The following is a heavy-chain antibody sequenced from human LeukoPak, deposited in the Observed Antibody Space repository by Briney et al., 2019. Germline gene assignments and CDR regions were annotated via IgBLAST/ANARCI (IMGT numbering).Heavy chain of an antibody. J-gene: IGHJ4*02. D-gene: IGHD5-18*01. V-gene: IGHV3-48*01. CDR3: GGGFNYGIFDF. CDR2: IRSSSNTI. Sequence: GGSLRLSCAASGFTFSRYNMNWVRQAPGKGLEWVSYIRSSSNTIHYEDSVKGRFTISRDNAKNSLYLQMSSLRVEDTAVYYCGGGFNYGIFDFWGQGTLVTVSS. CDR1: GFTFSRYN.